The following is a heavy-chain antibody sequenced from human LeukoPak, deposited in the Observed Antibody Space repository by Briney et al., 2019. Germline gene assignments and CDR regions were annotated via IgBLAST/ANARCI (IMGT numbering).Heavy chain of an antibody. D-gene: IGHD6-19*01. J-gene: IGHJ4*02. Sequence: ASVKVSCKVSGYTLTELSIHWVRQAPGKGLEWMGGFDPEDGETVYAQKFQGRVIMTEDTSTDTAYMEVSSLRSEDTAVYYCATLTSAIAVAGTTDYWGQGTLVTVSS. CDR3: ATLTSAIAVAGTTDY. CDR2: FDPEDGET. V-gene: IGHV1-24*01. CDR1: GYTLTELS.